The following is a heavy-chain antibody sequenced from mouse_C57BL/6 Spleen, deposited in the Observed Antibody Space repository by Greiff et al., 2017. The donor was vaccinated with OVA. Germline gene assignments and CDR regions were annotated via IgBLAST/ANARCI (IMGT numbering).Heavy chain of an antibody. J-gene: IGHJ2*01. Sequence: QVQLQQSGPELVKPGASVKISCKASGYSFTSYYIHWVKQRPGQGLEWIGWIYPGSGNTKYNEKFKGKATLTADTSSSTAYMQLSSLTSEDSAVYYCARSGRTYYFDYWGQGTTLTVFS. CDR3: ARSGRTYYFDY. D-gene: IGHD3-1*01. CDR1: GYSFTSYY. V-gene: IGHV1-66*01. CDR2: IYPGSGNT.